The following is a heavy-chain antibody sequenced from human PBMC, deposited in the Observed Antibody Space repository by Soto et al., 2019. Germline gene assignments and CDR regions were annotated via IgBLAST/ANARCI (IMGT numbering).Heavy chain of an antibody. CDR1: GYSFTSYW. Sequence: PGESLKISCKGSGYSFTSYWISWVRQMPGKGLEWMGRIDPSDSYTNYSPSFQGHVTISADKSISTAYLQWSSLKASDTAMYYCARRLSGPKEEYNAYYLYGLDVWGQGTEVTVS. CDR3: ARRLSGPKEEYNAYYLYGLDV. V-gene: IGHV5-10-1*01. J-gene: IGHJ6*02. D-gene: IGHD1-26*01. CDR2: IDPSDSYT.